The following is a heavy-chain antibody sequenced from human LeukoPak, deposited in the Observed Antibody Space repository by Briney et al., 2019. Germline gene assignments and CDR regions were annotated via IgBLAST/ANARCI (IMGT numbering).Heavy chain of an antibody. D-gene: IGHD5-12*01. V-gene: IGHV1-2*02. Sequence: EASVKVSCKGSGYTFTNYYMHWVRQAPGQGLEWMGWINPNSGGTGYAQKFQGRVTMTRDTSISTAYMELSSLTSDDTAVYFCARVVAVAPDYWGQGALVTVSS. J-gene: IGHJ4*02. CDR3: ARVVAVAPDY. CDR2: INPNSGGT. CDR1: GYTFTNYY.